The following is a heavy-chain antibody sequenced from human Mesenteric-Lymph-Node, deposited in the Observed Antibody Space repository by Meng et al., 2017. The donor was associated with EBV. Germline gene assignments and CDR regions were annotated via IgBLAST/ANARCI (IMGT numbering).Heavy chain of an antibody. CDR3: ARFGAILRGFDY. CDR2: INHSGST. V-gene: IGHV4-34*01. Sequence: GQLPRWRSGLLAPSEAPSLTRDVYGGSFRGCHWSWIRQPPGKGLEWIGEINHSGSTNYNPSLKSRVTISVDTSKNQFSLKLSSVTAADTAVYYCARFGAILRGFDYWGQGTLVTVSS. CDR1: GGSFRGCH. D-gene: IGHD3-10*01. J-gene: IGHJ4*02.